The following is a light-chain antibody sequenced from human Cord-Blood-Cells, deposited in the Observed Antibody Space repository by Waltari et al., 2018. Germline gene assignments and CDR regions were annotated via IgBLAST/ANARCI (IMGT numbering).Light chain of an antibody. CDR1: QSISSY. Sequence: DIQMTQSPSSLSASVGDRVTITCRARQSISSYLNWYQQKPGKAPKLLIYAASSLQSGVPARFSDSGSGTDFTLTISSLQPEDFATYYCQQSYSTPYTFGQGTKLEIK. CDR3: QQSYSTPYT. V-gene: IGKV1-39*01. J-gene: IGKJ2*01. CDR2: AAS.